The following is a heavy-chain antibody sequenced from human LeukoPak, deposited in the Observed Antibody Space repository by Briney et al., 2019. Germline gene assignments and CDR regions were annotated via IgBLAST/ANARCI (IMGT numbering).Heavy chain of an antibody. J-gene: IGHJ3*02. CDR1: GYTFTNYY. CDR2: IHPSGGGT. Sequence: ASVKVSCKASGYTFTNYYIHWVRQAPGQGLEWMGIIHPSGGGTSYAQKFQGRVTMTSDMSTNTLYMELRSLRSDDTAVYYCARVSMGVRGPDWAFDIWGQGTMVTVSS. CDR3: ARVSMGVRGPDWAFDI. D-gene: IGHD3-10*01. V-gene: IGHV1-46*01.